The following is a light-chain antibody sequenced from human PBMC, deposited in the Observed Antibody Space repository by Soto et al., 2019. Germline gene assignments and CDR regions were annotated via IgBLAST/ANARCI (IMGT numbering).Light chain of an antibody. Sequence: DIQMTQSPSTLSASVGDSVTITCRASQSVVRYLAWYQQKPGKAPKVLIYDATTLESGVPSRFSGSGSGTEFTLTISNLQAEDVAVYYCQQYYNTPLTFGGGTKVEIK. CDR2: DAT. J-gene: IGKJ4*01. V-gene: IGKV1-5*01. CDR1: QSVVRY. CDR3: QQYYNTPLT.